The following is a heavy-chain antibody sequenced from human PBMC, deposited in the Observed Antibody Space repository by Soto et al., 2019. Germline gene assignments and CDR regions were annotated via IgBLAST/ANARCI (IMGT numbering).Heavy chain of an antibody. CDR2: ISYDGSNK. D-gene: IGHD3-16*02. V-gene: IGHV3-30-3*01. CDR3: ARDYQAENFDY. Sequence: PGWSLRLSCAASGFTFISYAMHWVRQAPGKGLEWVAVISYDGSNKYYADSVKGRFTISRDNSKNTLYLQMNSLRAEDTAVYYCARDYQAENFDYWGQGTLVTVSS. J-gene: IGHJ4*02. CDR1: GFTFISYA.